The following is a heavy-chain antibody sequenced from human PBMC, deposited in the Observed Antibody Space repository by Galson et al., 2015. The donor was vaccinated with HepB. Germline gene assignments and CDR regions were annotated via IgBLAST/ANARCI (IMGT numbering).Heavy chain of an antibody. V-gene: IGHV1-46*01. CDR1: GDTLTSYY. CDR3: AFIGSSWSGDIFDI. D-gene: IGHD6-13*01. CDR2: INPSGAST. Sequence: SVKVSCKAYGDTLTSYYIHWVRQAPGQGLEWMGIINPSGASTSYAQNFQGRVTMTRDTSTSIVYMELSSLRSEDTAMYYCAFIGSSWSGDIFDIWGQGTMVTVSS. J-gene: IGHJ3*02.